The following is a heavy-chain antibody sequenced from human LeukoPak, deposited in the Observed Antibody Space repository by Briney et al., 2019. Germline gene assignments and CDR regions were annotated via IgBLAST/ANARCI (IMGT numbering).Heavy chain of an antibody. D-gene: IGHD2-15*01. CDR3: AGYCSGGSCYSGFDY. CDR1: GGSISSTGHH. J-gene: IGHJ4*02. CDR2: IYSNGNT. Sequence: SETLSLTCSVSGGSISSTGHHWDWIRQSPEKGLDWIGSIYSNGNTYYNPSVKSRVTMSVDTSKNQFSLKLSSVTAADTAVYYCAGYCSGGSCYSGFDYWGQGTLVTVSS. V-gene: IGHV4-39*07.